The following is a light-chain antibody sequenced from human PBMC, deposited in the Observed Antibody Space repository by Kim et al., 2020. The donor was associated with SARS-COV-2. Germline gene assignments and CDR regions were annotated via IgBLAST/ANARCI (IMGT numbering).Light chain of an antibody. CDR3: QSYDSSNPVV. J-gene: IGLJ2*01. V-gene: IGLV6-57*03. Sequence: KTVTISSTRSSGSIASTYVQWYQQRPGSAPTTVIYEDNQRPSGVPDRFSGSIDSSSNSASLTISGLKTEDEADYYCQSYDSSNPVVFGGGTQLTVL. CDR2: EDN. CDR1: SGSIASTY.